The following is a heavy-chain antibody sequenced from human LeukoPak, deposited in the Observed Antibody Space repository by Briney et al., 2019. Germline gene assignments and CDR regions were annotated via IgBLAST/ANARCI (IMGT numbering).Heavy chain of an antibody. J-gene: IGHJ4*02. Sequence: GGSLRLSCAACGFTFSSYAMSWVRQAPGKGREWVSAMSGSGGGTYYADSVRGRFTISRDNSKNTLYLQMNTLRAEDTAVYYCATRGYSYGYLSDYWGQGTLVTVSS. V-gene: IGHV3-23*01. CDR3: ATRGYSYGYLSDY. D-gene: IGHD5-18*01. CDR2: MSGSGGGT. CDR1: GFTFSSYA.